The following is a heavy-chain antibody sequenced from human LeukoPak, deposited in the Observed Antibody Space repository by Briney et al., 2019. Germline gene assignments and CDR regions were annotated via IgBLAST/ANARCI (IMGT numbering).Heavy chain of an antibody. CDR1: GFTFSSYS. D-gene: IGHD3-22*01. CDR2: ISSSSSYI. J-gene: IGHJ4*02. V-gene: IGHV3-21*01. CDR3: ARVPQYYYDSSGYYYNAY. Sequence: GGPLRLSCAASGFTFSSYSMNWVRQAPGKGLEWVSSISSSSSYIYYADSVKGRFTISRDNAKNSLYLQMNSLRAEDTAVYYCARVPQYYYDSSGYYYNAYWGQGTLVTVSS.